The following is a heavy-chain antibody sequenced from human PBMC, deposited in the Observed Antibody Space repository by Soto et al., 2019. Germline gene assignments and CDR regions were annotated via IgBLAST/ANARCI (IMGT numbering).Heavy chain of an antibody. CDR2: ISYDGSNK. CDR3: AKVRGGCSSTRCFPFDY. V-gene: IGHV3-30*18. CDR1: GFTLSDYG. J-gene: IGHJ4*02. Sequence: QVQLVESGGGVVQPGRSLRLSCAASGFTLSDYGMHWVRQAPGKGLEWVAVISYDGSNKYYADSVKGRFTISRDNSKNTLYLQMNSLRAEDTAVYHCAKVRGGCSSTRCFPFDYWGQGTLVTVSS. D-gene: IGHD2-2*01.